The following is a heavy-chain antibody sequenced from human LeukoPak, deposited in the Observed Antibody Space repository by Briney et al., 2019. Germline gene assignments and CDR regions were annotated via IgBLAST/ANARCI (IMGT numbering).Heavy chain of an antibody. Sequence: GGSLRLSCAASGFTFSSYGMHWVRQAPGKGLEWVAFIRYDGSNKYYADSVKGRSTISRDNSKNTLYLQMNSLRAEDAAVYYCASELTVVLNAFDIWGQGTMVTVSS. V-gene: IGHV3-30*02. CDR2: IRYDGSNK. J-gene: IGHJ3*02. CDR3: ASELTVVLNAFDI. CDR1: GFTFSSYG. D-gene: IGHD3-22*01.